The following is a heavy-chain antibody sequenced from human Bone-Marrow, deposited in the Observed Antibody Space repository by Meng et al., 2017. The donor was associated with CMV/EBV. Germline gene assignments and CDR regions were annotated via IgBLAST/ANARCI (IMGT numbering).Heavy chain of an antibody. CDR2: INHSGST. V-gene: IGHV4-34*01. D-gene: IGHD2-2*02. CDR3: ARFDLSKYCSSTNCYNLRLPYYGMDV. CDR1: GGSFSGYY. Sequence: SETLSLTCAVYGGSFSGYYWSWIRQPPGKGLEWIGEINHSGSTNYNPSLKSRVTISVDTSKNQFSLKLSSVTAADTAVYYCARFDLSKYCSSTNCYNLRLPYYGMDVWGQGTTVTVSS. J-gene: IGHJ6*02.